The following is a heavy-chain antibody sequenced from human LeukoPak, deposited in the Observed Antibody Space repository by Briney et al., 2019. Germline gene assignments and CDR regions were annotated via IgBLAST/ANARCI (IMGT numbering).Heavy chain of an antibody. V-gene: IGHV4-39*07. Sequence: PSETLSLTCTVSGGSISSSSYYWGWIRQPPGKGLEWIGSIYYSGSTYYNPSLKSRVTISVDTSKNQFSLKLSSVTAADTAVYYCARDDGITMIFGFDPWGQGTLVTVSS. D-gene: IGHD3-22*01. CDR3: ARDDGITMIFGFDP. CDR1: GGSISSSSYY. CDR2: IYYSGST. J-gene: IGHJ5*02.